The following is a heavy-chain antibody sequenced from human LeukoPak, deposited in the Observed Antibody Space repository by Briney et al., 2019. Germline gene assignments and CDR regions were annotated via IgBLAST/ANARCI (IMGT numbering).Heavy chain of an antibody. J-gene: IGHJ6*03. CDR2: FDPEDGET. CDR3: ATAGYCSSTSCSRDYYYYMDV. CDR1: GYTLTELS. D-gene: IGHD2-2*01. V-gene: IGHV1-24*01. Sequence: GASVKVSCKVSGYTLTELSMHWVRQAPGKGLEWMGGFDPEDGETIYAQKFQGRVTITEDTSTDTAYMELSSLRSEDTAVYYCATAGYCSSTSCSRDYYYYMDVWGKGTTVTVSS.